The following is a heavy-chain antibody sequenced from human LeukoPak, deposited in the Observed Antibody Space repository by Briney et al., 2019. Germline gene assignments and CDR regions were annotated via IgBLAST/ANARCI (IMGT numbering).Heavy chain of an antibody. D-gene: IGHD6-13*01. CDR3: ARGPDSSSST. CDR2: MNPNSGNT. V-gene: IGHV1-8*02. CDR1: GYTFTGYY. Sequence: ASVKASCKASGYTFTGYYMHWVRQAPGQGLEWMGWMNPNSGNTGYAQKFQGRVTMTRNTSISTAYMELSSLRSEDTAVYYCARGPDSSSSTWGQGTLVTVSS. J-gene: IGHJ5*02.